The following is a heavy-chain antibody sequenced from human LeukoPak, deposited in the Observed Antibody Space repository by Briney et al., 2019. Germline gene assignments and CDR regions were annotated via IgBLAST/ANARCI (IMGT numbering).Heavy chain of an antibody. J-gene: IGHJ3*02. CDR2: IIPIFGTA. Sequence: SVKVSCKASGGTFSSYAVSWVRQAPGQGLEWMGRIIPIFGTANYAQKFQGRVTITTDESTSTAYMELSSLRSEDTAVYYCARAYYYDSSGYPAFDIWGQGTMVTVSS. CDR3: ARAYYYDSSGYPAFDI. D-gene: IGHD3-22*01. CDR1: GGTFSSYA. V-gene: IGHV1-69*05.